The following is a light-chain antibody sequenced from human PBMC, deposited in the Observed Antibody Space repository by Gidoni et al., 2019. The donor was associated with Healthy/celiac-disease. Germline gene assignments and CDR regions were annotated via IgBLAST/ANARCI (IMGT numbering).Light chain of an antibody. CDR3: QQYDNLPLT. Sequence: DIKMTTSPSSLSAAVGDRITITCQASKDISNYLNWYQQKPGKDPKLLIYDASNLETGVPSRFSGSGSGTDFTFTISSLQPEDIATYYCQQYDNLPLTFGGGTKVEIK. CDR2: DAS. V-gene: IGKV1-33*01. CDR1: KDISNY. J-gene: IGKJ4*01.